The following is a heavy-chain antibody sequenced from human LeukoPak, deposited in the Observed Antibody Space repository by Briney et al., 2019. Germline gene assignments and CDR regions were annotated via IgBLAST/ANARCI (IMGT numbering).Heavy chain of an antibody. CDR2: IRYDGSNK. D-gene: IGHD3-3*01. CDR3: AKSYYDFRSGQDHLPH. V-gene: IGHV3-30*02. Sequence: PGGSLRLSCAASGFTFSSYGMHWVRQAPGKGLEWVAFIRYDGSNKYYADSVKGRFTISRDNSKNTLYLQMNSLRAEDTAVYYCAKSYYDFRSGQDHLPHWRQRTVVTVSS. CDR1: GFTFSSYG. J-gene: IGHJ4*02.